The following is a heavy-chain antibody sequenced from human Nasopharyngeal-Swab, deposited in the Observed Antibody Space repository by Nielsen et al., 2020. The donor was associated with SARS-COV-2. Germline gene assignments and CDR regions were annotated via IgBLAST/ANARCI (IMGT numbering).Heavy chain of an antibody. CDR2: ISDNGTPV. V-gene: IGHV3-11*01. D-gene: IGHD6-13*01. J-gene: IGHJ4*02. Sequence: WIRQPPGKGLEWISYISDNGTPVSYAESVRGRFTISRDNIERSLFLQMGNLRVEDTAVYFCAKSKGYTSSWNDYWGQGTLVTVSS. CDR3: AKSKGYTSSWNDY.